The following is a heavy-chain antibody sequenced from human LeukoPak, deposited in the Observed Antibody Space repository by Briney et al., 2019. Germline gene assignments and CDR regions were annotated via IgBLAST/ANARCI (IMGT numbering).Heavy chain of an antibody. D-gene: IGHD2-2*01. CDR2: IYYSGST. CDR3: ARGHCCSSTSCNRRIFDY. Sequence: PSETLSLTCTVSGGSISSYYWSWIRQPPGKGLEWIGYIYYSGSTNYNPSLKSRVTISVDTSKNQFSLKLSSVTAADTAVYYCARGHCCSSTSCNRRIFDYWGQGTPVTVSS. J-gene: IGHJ4*02. V-gene: IGHV4-59*01. CDR1: GGSISSYY.